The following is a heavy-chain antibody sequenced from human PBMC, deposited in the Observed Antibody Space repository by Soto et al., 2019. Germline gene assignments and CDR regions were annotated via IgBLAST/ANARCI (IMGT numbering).Heavy chain of an antibody. D-gene: IGHD2-2*01. CDR1: GGTFSSYA. J-gene: IGHJ6*02. CDR2: IIPIFGTA. V-gene: IGHV1-69*12. CDR3: ARHVPAAGYYYGMDV. Sequence: QVQLVQSGAEVKKPGSSVKVSCKASGGTFSSYAISWVRQAPGQGLEWMGGIIPIFGTANYAQKFQGRVTITADDCTSTAYMEPSSLRSEDTAVYSCARHVPAAGYYYGMDVWGQGTTVTVSS.